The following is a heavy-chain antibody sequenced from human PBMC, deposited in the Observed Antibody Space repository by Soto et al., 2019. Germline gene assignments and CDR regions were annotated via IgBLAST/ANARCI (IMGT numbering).Heavy chain of an antibody. Sequence: SETLSLTCTVSGGSISSYYWSWIRQPPGKGLEWIGYIYYSGSTNYNPSLKSRVTISVDTSKNQFSLKLSSVTAADTAVYYCASLAGHYYYGMDVWDQGTTVT. D-gene: IGHD3-3*02. V-gene: IGHV4-59*01. CDR1: GGSISSYY. J-gene: IGHJ6*02. CDR3: ASLAGHYYYGMDV. CDR2: IYYSGST.